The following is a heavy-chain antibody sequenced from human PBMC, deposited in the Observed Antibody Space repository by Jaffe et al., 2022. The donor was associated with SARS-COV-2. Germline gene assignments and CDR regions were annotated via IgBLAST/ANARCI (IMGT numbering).Heavy chain of an antibody. CDR2: IYTSGST. Sequence: QVQLQESGPGLVKPSQTLSLTCTVSGGSISSGSYYWSWIRQPAGKGLEWIGRIYTSGSTNYNPSLKSRVTISVDTSKNQFSLKLSSVTAADTAVYYCARETTLHPTYYYYYGMDVWGQGTTVTVSS. CDR3: ARETTLHPTYYYYYGMDV. J-gene: IGHJ6*02. CDR1: GGSISSGSYY. D-gene: IGHD1-1*01. V-gene: IGHV4-61*02.